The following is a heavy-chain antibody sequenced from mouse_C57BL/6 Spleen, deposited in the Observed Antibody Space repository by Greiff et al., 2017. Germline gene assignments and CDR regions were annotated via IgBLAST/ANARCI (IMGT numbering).Heavy chain of an antibody. Sequence: HVQLKQPGAALVKPGASVKVSCKASGYTFTSYWMHWVKQRPGQGLEWIGRIHPSDSDTNYNQKFKGKATLTVSKSSRTANMQLSRLTSEDSAVYYCADGIFWIAYWGQGTLVTVSA. D-gene: IGHD2-1*01. V-gene: IGHV1-74*01. CDR1: GYTFTSYW. CDR3: ADGIFWIAY. CDR2: IHPSDSDT. J-gene: IGHJ3*01.